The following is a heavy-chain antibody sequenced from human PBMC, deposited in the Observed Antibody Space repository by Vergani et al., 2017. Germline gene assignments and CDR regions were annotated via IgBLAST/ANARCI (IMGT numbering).Heavy chain of an antibody. V-gene: IGHV3-33*01. CDR2: IWYDGSNK. CDR1: GFTFSSYG. D-gene: IGHD3-22*01. Sequence: VQLVESGGGLVKPGRSLRLSCAASGFTFSSYGMHWVRQAPGKGLEWVAVIWYDGSNKYYADSVKGRFTISRDNSKNTLYLQMNSLRAEDTAVYYCASGDSSGYYYPAFDIWGQGTMVTVSS. J-gene: IGHJ3*02. CDR3: ASGDSSGYYYPAFDI.